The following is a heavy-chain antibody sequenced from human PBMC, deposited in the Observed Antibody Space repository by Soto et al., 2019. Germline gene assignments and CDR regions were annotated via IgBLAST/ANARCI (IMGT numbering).Heavy chain of an antibody. V-gene: IGHV4-38-2*01. CDR2: IYHSGST. J-gene: IGHJ4*02. CDR1: GYSISSGYY. CDR3: ARGRGSGYYALDY. D-gene: IGHD3-22*01. Sequence: PSETLSLTCAVSGYSISSGYYWGWIRQPPGKGLEWIGSIYHSGSTYHNPSLKSRVTISVDTSKSQFSLKLSSVTAADTAVYYCARGRGSGYYALDYWGQGTLVTVSS.